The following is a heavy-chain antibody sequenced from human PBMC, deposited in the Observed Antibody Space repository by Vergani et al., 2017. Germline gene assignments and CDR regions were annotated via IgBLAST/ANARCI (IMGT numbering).Heavy chain of an antibody. CDR2: IHHSGDT. D-gene: IGHD3-10*01. J-gene: IGHJ6*02. Sequence: QVQLQESGPGLVKPSETLTLTCDVSDSSIMTNPYWGWFRQSPGKGLEWIGFIHHSGDTHYNSSLKSRVSISIVSSSKFSLSLTSVTDADTAIYYCARHRGSGGFFPSSYFYGMDVWGHGTTVTVSS. CDR3: ARHRGSGGFFPSSYFYGMDV. CDR1: DSSIMTNPY. V-gene: IGHV4-38-2*01.